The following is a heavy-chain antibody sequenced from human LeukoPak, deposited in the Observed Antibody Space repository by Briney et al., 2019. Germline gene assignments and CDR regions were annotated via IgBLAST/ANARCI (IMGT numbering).Heavy chain of an antibody. CDR3: ARDLHWGASDF. CDR2: INPNGRNT. J-gene: IGHJ4*02. CDR1: GVTFDNSW. Sequence: GGSLRLSCAASGVTFDNSWMHWFRQAPGQGLVWVSRINPNGRNTDYADSVRGRFTISRDNAKNTLYLQMNSLRPEDTAVYYCARDLHWGASDFWGQGTLVTVSS. D-gene: IGHD7-27*01. V-gene: IGHV3-74*01.